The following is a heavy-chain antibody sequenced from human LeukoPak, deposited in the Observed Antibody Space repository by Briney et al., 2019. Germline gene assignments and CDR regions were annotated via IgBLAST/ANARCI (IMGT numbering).Heavy chain of an antibody. CDR2: IKQDGSEK. Sequence: GGSLRLSCAASGFTFSSYWMSWVRQAPGKGLEWVANIKQDGSEKYYVDSVKGRFTISRDNSKNTLYLQMNSLRAEDTAVYYCAKDRGGYGYYYMDVWGKGTTVTVSS. CDR3: AKDRGGYGYYYMDV. V-gene: IGHV3-7*01. CDR1: GFTFSSYW. J-gene: IGHJ6*03. D-gene: IGHD5-12*01.